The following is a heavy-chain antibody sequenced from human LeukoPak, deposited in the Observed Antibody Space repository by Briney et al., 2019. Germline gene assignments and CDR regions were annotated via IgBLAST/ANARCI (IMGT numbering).Heavy chain of an antibody. D-gene: IGHD2-15*01. CDR2: INPNSGGT. CDR3: AREMHNGGRCYDY. J-gene: IGHJ4*02. V-gene: IGHV1-2*02. CDR1: GYTSTGYY. Sequence: ASVKVSCKASGYTSTGYYMHWVRQAPGQGLEWMGWINPNSGGTNYAQKFQGRVTMTRDTSISTAYMELSRLRSDDTAVYYCAREMHNGGRCYDYWGQGTLVTVSS.